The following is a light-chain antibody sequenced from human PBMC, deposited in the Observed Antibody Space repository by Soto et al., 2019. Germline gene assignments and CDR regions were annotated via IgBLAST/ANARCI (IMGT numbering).Light chain of an antibody. Sequence: QLVLTQPPSASGTPGQRVTISCSGSSSNIGSNAVNWYQQLPGTAPKLLIYSNDQRPSGVPDRFSGSESGTSVSLAISGLQSEDEADYYCAAWDDSLNGWVFGGGTKVTVL. J-gene: IGLJ3*02. CDR3: AAWDDSLNGWV. CDR2: SND. CDR1: SSNIGSNA. V-gene: IGLV1-44*01.